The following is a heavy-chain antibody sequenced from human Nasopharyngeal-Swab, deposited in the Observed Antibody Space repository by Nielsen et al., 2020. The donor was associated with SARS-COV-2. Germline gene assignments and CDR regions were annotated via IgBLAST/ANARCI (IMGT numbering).Heavy chain of an antibody. V-gene: IGHV1-8*01. J-gene: IGHJ6*03. CDR1: GYTFTSYD. CDR3: ARGNGYYYMDV. CDR2: MNPNTGNT. Sequence: ASVKVSCKASGYTFTSYDFNWVRQATGQGLEWMGWMNPNTGNTGYAQKFQGRVTMTRNTSISTAYMELSSLRSEDTAMYYCARGNGYYYMDVWGKGTTVTVSS.